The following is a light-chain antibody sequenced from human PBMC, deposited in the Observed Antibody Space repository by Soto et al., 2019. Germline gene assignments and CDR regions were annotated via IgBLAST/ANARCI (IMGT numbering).Light chain of an antibody. Sequence: EVVMTQSPATLSVSPGERATLSCRASQSVSSNLAWYQQKPGQAPRLLIYVASTRAAGIPARFSGSGSGTDFTLSITSLQYEDFGVYYCQQHNNWWTFGQGTKVEIK. J-gene: IGKJ1*01. CDR3: QQHNNWWT. CDR1: QSVSSN. V-gene: IGKV3-15*01. CDR2: VAS.